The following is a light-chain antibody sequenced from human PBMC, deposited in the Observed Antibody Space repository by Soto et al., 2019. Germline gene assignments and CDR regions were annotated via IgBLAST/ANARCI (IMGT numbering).Light chain of an antibody. CDR2: AAS. V-gene: IGKV1-39*01. J-gene: IGKJ5*01. Sequence: DIQMTQSPSSLSASVGDRISITCRASQSVSSYLNWYQQKPGKAPRLLIYAASHLQTGVPSRFRGTGSATHFTLTISSLQPEDFATYYCQQSDGAVTFGQGTRLEIK. CDR1: QSVSSY. CDR3: QQSDGAVT.